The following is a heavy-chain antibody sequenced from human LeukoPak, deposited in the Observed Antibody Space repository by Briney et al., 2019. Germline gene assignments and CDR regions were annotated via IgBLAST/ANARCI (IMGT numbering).Heavy chain of an antibody. CDR2: IYYSGST. CDR3: ASLPGAYCSGNRRYSVEGIDY. Sequence: SETLSLTCTVSDGSISSYYWSWIRHPPGEGLGWVGYIYYSGSTNYNPSLKSRLTISVAVSKNQFSLKLNSVTAADTALDSCASLPGAYCSGNRRYSVEGIDYWGQGTLVTVSS. D-gene: IGHD2-15*01. CDR1: DGSISSYY. V-gene: IGHV4-59*08. J-gene: IGHJ4*02.